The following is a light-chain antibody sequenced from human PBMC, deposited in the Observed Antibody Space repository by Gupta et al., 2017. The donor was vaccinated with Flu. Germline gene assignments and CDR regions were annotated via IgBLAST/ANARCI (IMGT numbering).Light chain of an antibody. CDR2: GAS. CDR1: QSVSSSY. CDR3: QQYGSLPIT. J-gene: IGKJ5*01. Sequence: EIALTQSPGTLSLSPGERATLSCRASQSVSSSYFAWYQQKPGHAPRLLIYGASSRATGIPDRFSGSGSGTDFTLTISRLEPEDFAVYYCQQYGSLPITFGQGSRLEIK. V-gene: IGKV3-20*01.